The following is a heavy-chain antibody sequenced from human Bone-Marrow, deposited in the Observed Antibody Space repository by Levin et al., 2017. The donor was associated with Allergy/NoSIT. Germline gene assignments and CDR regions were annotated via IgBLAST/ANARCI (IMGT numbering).Heavy chain of an antibody. CDR1: GYTFTSYA. CDR3: ASTPTVTTFYYYYYMDV. CDR2: INAGNGNT. J-gene: IGHJ6*03. D-gene: IGHD4-11*01. Sequence: ASVKVSCKASGYTFTSYAMHWVRQAPGQRLEWMGWINAGNGNTKYSQKFQGRVTITRDTSASTAYMELSSLRSEDTAVYYCASTPTVTTFYYYYYMDVWGKGTTVTVSS. V-gene: IGHV1-3*01.